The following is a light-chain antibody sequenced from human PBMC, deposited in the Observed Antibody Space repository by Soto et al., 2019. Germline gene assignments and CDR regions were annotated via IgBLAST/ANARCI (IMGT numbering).Light chain of an antibody. V-gene: IGLV2-14*01. J-gene: IGLJ1*01. CDR1: SSDVGGYNY. Sequence: QSVLTQPASVSGSPGQSIPISCTGTSSDVGGYNYVSWYQQHPGKAPKFMIYDVSNRPSGVSNRFSGSKSGNTASLTISGLQAEDEADYYCSSYTTSNTRQIVFGTGTKVTVL. CDR2: DVS. CDR3: SSYTTSNTRQIV.